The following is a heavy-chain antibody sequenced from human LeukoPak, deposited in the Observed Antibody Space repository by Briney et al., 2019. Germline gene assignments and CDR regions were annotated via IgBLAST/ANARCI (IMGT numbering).Heavy chain of an antibody. CDR3: STGGKAFDI. CDR2: IFYSGST. Sequence: SETLSLTCTVCGGSIKTYYWSWIRQPPGAGLEWIGYIFYSGSTSYKPSLQSRVTISIDTSRNQVSLKLSSVTAADTAVYYCSTGGKAFDIWGQGTMVTGSS. J-gene: IGHJ3*02. V-gene: IGHV4-59*01. CDR1: GGSIKTYY. D-gene: IGHD1-26*01.